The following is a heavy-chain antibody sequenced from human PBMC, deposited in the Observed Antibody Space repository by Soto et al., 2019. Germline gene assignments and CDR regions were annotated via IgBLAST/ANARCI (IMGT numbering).Heavy chain of an antibody. CDR1: GFTFSSYW. CDR2: IKQDGSEK. D-gene: IGHD3-22*01. J-gene: IGHJ4*02. Sequence: GGSLRLSCAASGFTFSSYWMSWVRQAPGKGLEWVANIKQDGSEKYYVDSVKGRFTISRDNAKNSLYLQMNSLRAEDTAVYYCARGRYYDSSGYLYYFDYWGQGTLVTVSS. CDR3: ARGRYYDSSGYLYYFDY. V-gene: IGHV3-7*05.